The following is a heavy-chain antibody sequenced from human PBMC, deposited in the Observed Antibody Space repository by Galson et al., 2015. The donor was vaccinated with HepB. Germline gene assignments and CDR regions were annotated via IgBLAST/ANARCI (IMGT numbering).Heavy chain of an antibody. D-gene: IGHD3-10*01. CDR2: INRKSNYI. CDR3: ARPPVGDPDSGTPLYYFDS. V-gene: IGHV3-21*01. CDR1: GFTFKTYS. J-gene: IGHJ4*02. Sequence: SLRLSCAGSGFTFKTYSMNWVRQAPGKGLEWVSSINRKSNYIYYAASVKGRFTISRDNAKNSLFLQMNSLRAEDTAVYFCARPPVGDPDSGTPLYYFDSWGQGTLVIVSS.